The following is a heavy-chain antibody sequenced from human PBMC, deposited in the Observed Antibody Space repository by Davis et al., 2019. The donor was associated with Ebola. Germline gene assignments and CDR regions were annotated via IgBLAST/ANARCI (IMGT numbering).Heavy chain of an antibody. CDR3: ARDSQVVPAAIHYFDY. D-gene: IGHD2-2*01. Sequence: PGGSLRLSCAASGFTFSSYWMHWVRQAPGKGLVWVSRINSDGSSTSYADSVKGRFTISRDNAKNTLYLQMNSLRAEDTAVYYCARDSQVVPAAIHYFDYWGQGTLVTVSS. V-gene: IGHV3-74*01. J-gene: IGHJ4*02. CDR1: GFTFSSYW. CDR2: INSDGSST.